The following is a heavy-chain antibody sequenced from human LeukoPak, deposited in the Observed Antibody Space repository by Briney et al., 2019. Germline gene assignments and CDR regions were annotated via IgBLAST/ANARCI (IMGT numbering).Heavy chain of an antibody. Sequence: ASVKVSCKASGYTFTGYYMHWVRQAPGQGLEWMGWINPNSGGTNYAQKFQGRVTMTRDTSISTAYMELSRLRSDDTAVYYCARKSSSGDAFDIWGQGTMVTVSS. CDR3: ARKSSSGDAFDI. D-gene: IGHD6-19*01. J-gene: IGHJ3*02. V-gene: IGHV1-2*02. CDR1: GYTFTGYY. CDR2: INPNSGGT.